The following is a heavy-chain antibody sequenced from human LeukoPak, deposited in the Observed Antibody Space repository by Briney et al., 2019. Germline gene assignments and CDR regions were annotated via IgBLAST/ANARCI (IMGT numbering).Heavy chain of an antibody. Sequence: GGSLRLSCAASGVPFSSYVMHWVRQAPGKGLEWVAAIWYDGRKKYYADSVKGRFTISRDNSKNTLSLQMNSLRAEDTAVYYCARDSDSTGGYDYWGQGTLVTVSS. V-gene: IGHV3-33*01. CDR1: GVPFSSYV. CDR3: ARDSDSTGGYDY. J-gene: IGHJ4*02. D-gene: IGHD5-12*01. CDR2: IWYDGRKK.